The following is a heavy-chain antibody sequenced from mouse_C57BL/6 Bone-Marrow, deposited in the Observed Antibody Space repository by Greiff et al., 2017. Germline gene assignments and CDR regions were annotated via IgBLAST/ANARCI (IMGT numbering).Heavy chain of an antibody. CDR1: GYIFTEYT. Sequence: VQLQQSGAELVKPGASVKLSCKASGYIFTEYTIHWVKQRSGQGLEWLGWFYPGSGSIKYNERFKDKATLTADNSSNTVYMELSRLTSEDSAVYFCARHERYYDYEGYFDYWGQGTTLTVSS. D-gene: IGHD2-4*01. J-gene: IGHJ2*01. CDR3: ARHERYYDYEGYFDY. CDR2: FYPGSGSI. V-gene: IGHV1-62-2*01.